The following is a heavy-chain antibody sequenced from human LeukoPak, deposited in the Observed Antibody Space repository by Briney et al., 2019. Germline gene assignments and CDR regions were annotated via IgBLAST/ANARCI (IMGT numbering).Heavy chain of an antibody. CDR2: ISSASSTI. CDR3: AREGVGYGYFGYVDV. CDR1: SGYS. D-gene: IGHD5-18*01. Sequence: GGSLRLSCTASSGYSMNWVRQAPRKGLEWVTYISSASSTIYYANSVEGRFTISRDNAQNSLNLQMNSLRAEDTGVYYCAREGVGYGYFGYVDVWGKGTTVTVSS. V-gene: IGHV3-48*04. J-gene: IGHJ6*03.